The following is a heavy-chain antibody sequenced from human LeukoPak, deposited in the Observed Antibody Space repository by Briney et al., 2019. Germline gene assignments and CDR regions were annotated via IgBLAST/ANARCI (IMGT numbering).Heavy chain of an antibody. CDR1: GGSISSYY. V-gene: IGHV4-59*12. J-gene: IGHJ4*02. Sequence: SETLSLTCTVSGGSISSYYWSRIRQPPGKGLEWIGYIYYSGSTNYNPSLKSRVTMSVDTSKNQFSLRLSSVNAADTAAYYCARDILATSIAAPYYWGQGTLVTVSS. CDR3: ARDILATSIAAPYY. D-gene: IGHD6-13*01. CDR2: IYYSGST.